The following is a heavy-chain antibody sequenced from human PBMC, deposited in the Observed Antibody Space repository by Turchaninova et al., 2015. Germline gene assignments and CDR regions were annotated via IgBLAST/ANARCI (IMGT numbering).Heavy chain of an antibody. J-gene: IGHJ4*02. V-gene: IGHV4-34*01. CDR1: GGSFGGYY. CDR2: INHSGST. CDR3: ARLDAVAATPYYFDY. Sequence: QVPLQQWGAGLLKPSETLSLTCAVYGGSFGGYYWSWIRQPPGKGLEWIGEINHSGSTNYNPSLKSRVTISVDTSKNQFSLKLSSVTAADTAVYYCARLDAVAATPYYFDYWGQGTLVTVSS. D-gene: IGHD2-15*01.